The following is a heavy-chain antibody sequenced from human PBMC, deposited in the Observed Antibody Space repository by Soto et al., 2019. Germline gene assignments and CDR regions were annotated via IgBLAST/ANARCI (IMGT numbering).Heavy chain of an antibody. CDR2: ISYDGSNK. CDR3: ARDRDSGYDSYYFDY. V-gene: IGHV3-30-3*01. Sequence: QVQLVESGGGVVQPGRSLRLSCAASGFTFSSYAMHWVRQAPGKGLEWVAVISYDGSNKYYADSVKGRFTISRGNSKNTLYLQMNSLRAEDTAVYYCARDRDSGYDSYYFDYWGQGTLVTVSS. J-gene: IGHJ4*02. CDR1: GFTFSSYA. D-gene: IGHD5-12*01.